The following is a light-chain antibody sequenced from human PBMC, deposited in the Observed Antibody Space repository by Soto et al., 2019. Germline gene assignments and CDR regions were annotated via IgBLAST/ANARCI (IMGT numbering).Light chain of an antibody. CDR1: SXVVGGYNY. J-gene: IGLJ1*01. V-gene: IGLV2-14*01. CDR3: SSYTSSTTSV. Sequence: QSVMTQPASVSGSPGRAVTISCSGTSXVVGGYNYVTWYQQHPGRAPELMIDEVINRPSGVSTRFSGSKSGNTASLTISGHQAEYLSDYHCSSYTSSTTSVFGTGPKITVL. CDR2: EVI.